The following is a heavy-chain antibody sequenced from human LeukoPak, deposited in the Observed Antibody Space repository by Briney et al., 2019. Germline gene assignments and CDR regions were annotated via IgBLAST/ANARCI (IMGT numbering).Heavy chain of an antibody. D-gene: IGHD3-22*01. CDR2: IYSGGST. J-gene: IGHJ4*02. Sequence: GGSLRLSCAASGFTVSSNYMSWVRQAPGKGLEWVSVIYSGGSTYYADSVKGRFTISRDNSKNTLYLQMNSLRAEDTAVYYCARSQYYDSSGYPDYWGQGTLVTVSS. CDR3: ARSQYYDSSGYPDY. V-gene: IGHV3-53*01. CDR1: GFTVSSNY.